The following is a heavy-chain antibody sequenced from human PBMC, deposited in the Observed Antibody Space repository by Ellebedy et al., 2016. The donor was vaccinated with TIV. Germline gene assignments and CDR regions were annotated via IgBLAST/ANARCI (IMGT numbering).Heavy chain of an antibody. CDR1: GFIVSTNH. D-gene: IGHD3-10*01. J-gene: IGHJ4*02. Sequence: GESLKISCTASGFIVSTNHMRWVRQAPGKGLEWVGGYTNYADSVKGRFTISTHNSRNTLYLQMTNLRTEDTAVYYCAKGSFPFGDKSERIYSFQYWGQGTLVTVSS. CDR2: GYT. V-gene: IGHV3-53*04. CDR3: AKGSFPFGDKSERIYSFQY.